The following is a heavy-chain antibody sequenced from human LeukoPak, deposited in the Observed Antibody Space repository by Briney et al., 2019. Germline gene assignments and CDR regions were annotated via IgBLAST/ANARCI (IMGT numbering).Heavy chain of an antibody. CDR3: AKFGQWLVLWEHDAFGI. D-gene: IGHD6-19*01. Sequence: GGSLRLSRAASGFTFSSYAMSWVRQAPGKGLEWVSAISGSGGSTYYADSVKGRFTISRDNSKNTLYLQMNSLRAEDTAVYYCAKFGQWLVLWEHDAFGIWGQGTMVTVSS. CDR2: ISGSGGST. V-gene: IGHV3-23*01. CDR1: GFTFSSYA. J-gene: IGHJ3*02.